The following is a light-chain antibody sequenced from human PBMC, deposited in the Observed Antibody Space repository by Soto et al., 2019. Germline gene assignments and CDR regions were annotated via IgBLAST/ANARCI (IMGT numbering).Light chain of an antibody. V-gene: IGKV3-20*01. CDR3: QQCGGSPLFS. CDR1: QSVSSSF. J-gene: IGKJ3*01. Sequence: EIVLTQSPGTLSLSPGERATLSCRASQSVSSSFLTWYQQKPGQAPRLLIHTTSIRATDIPDRFSGSGSGTDFTLTISRLQPEDSAVYYCQQCGGSPLFSFGPGTRVDI. CDR2: TTS.